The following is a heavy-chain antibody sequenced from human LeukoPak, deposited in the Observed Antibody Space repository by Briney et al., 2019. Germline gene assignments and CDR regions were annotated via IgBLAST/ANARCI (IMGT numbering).Heavy chain of an antibody. CDR1: GFTFSNYW. CDR3: ARRRNTAMAPSLDL. V-gene: IGHV3-74*01. CDR2: INGDGSST. J-gene: IGHJ6*02. Sequence: GGSLRLSCAASGFTFSNYWMHWVRQGPGKGLVWVARINGDGSSTTYADSEKGRLTISRDNAKNTLTLQMNSLRAEDTGVYFCARRRNTAMAPSLDLWGQGTTVTVSS. D-gene: IGHD5-18*01.